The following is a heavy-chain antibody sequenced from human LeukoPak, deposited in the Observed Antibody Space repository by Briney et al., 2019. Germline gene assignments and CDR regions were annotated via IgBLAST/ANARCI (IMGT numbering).Heavy chain of an antibody. Sequence: ASVKVSCKASGYTFTGYYMHWVRQAPGQGLEWMGWINPNSGGTNYAQKFQGRVTMTRDTSISTAYMELSRLRSDDTAVYYCARDLYSSAAGLDCWGQGTLVTVSS. CDR2: INPNSGGT. D-gene: IGHD6-13*01. V-gene: IGHV1-2*02. J-gene: IGHJ4*02. CDR1: GYTFTGYY. CDR3: ARDLYSSAAGLDC.